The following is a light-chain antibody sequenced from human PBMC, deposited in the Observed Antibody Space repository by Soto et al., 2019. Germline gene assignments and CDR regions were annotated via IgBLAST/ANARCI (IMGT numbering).Light chain of an antibody. CDR3: QVWDGSIDHQV. CDR1: NIENKS. V-gene: IGLV3-21*02. J-gene: IGLJ2*01. Sequence: SYELTQPPSVSVAPGQTASITCGGNNIENKSVHWYRQRPDQAPVLVVHDDSGRPSGIPERFSGSNSGNTATLTISSVEAGDEADYYCQVWDGSIDHQVFGGGTKLTVL. CDR2: DDS.